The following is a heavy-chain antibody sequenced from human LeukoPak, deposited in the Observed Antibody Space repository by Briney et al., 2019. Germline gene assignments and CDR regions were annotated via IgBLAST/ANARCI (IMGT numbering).Heavy chain of an antibody. CDR3: TRVFLKSYSDAFDI. V-gene: IGHV3-73*01. J-gene: IGHJ3*02. CDR1: GFTFSGFS. Sequence: GGSLRLSRAASGFTFSGFSFPWVRQASGEGVEWVCRFRSKAHNYATVYAASVKGRFTISRDDSKNATYLQMNSLKTEDTAVYYCTRVFLKSYSDAFDIWGQGTMVTVSS. CDR2: FRSKAHNYAT. D-gene: IGHD1-26*01.